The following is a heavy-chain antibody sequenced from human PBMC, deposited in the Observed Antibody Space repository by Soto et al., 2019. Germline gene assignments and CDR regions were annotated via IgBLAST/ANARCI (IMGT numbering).Heavy chain of an antibody. V-gene: IGHV1-18*01. CDR1: GYSFTTYG. D-gene: IGHD2-8*01. CDR3: ARTEGRSTRGDY. Sequence: QVQLVQSGAEVKKPGASVRVSCKASGYSFTTYGVTWVRQAPGQGLECMGWISTYNGDTRVAQQHQGRVTLTTDTSTNAAHMELRSLRSDDTAINYCARTEGRSTRGDYWGQGTLVTVSS. CDR2: ISTYNGDT. J-gene: IGHJ4*02.